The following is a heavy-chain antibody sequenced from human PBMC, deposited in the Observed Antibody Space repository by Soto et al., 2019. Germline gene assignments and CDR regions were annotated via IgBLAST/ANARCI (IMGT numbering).Heavy chain of an antibody. V-gene: IGHV4-59*08. CDR1: GASISRCY. J-gene: IGHJ4*02. CDR2: VHYSGST. Sequence: PSETLSLTCTVSGASISRCYWSWIRQPPGKGLEWIGYVHYSGSTSYNPSLKSRVTILIDMSKTHFSLKLTSVTAADTAVYFCARHPNAYFDYWGQGALVTVSS. CDR3: ARHPNAYFDY.